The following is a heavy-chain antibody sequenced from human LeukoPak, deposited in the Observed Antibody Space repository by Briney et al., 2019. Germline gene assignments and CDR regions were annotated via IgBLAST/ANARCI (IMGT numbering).Heavy chain of an antibody. D-gene: IGHD3-22*01. Sequence: GGSLRLSCAASGFTFSSYAMSWVRQAPGKGLEWVSAISGSGGSTYYADSVKGRFTISRDNSKKTLYMQMNRLRAEDTPVYYCAKDRVYYYDSSGYYRPLGGFDYWGQGTLVTVSS. CDR1: GFTFSSYA. J-gene: IGHJ4*02. CDR2: ISGSGGST. V-gene: IGHV3-23*01. CDR3: AKDRVYYYDSSGYYRPLGGFDY.